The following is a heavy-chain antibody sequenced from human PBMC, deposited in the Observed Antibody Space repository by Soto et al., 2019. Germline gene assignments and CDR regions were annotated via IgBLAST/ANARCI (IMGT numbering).Heavy chain of an antibody. D-gene: IGHD2-15*01. CDR1: GGSISSSSYY. CDR2: IYYSGST. V-gene: IGHV4-39*01. Sequence: PSETLSLTCTVSGGSISSSSYYWGWIRQPPGKGLEWIGSIYYSGSTYYNPSLKSRVTISVDTSKNQFSLKLSSVTAADTAVYYCARQPQAASLDYWGQGTLVTVSS. CDR3: ARQPQAASLDY. J-gene: IGHJ4*02.